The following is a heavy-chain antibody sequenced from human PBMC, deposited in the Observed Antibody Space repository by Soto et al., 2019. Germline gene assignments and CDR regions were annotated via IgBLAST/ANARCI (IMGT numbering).Heavy chain of an antibody. CDR2: IYYSGST. V-gene: IGHV4-39*01. Sequence: SETLSLTCTVSGGSISSSSYYWGWIRQPPGKGLEWIGSIYYSGSTYYNPSLKSRVTISVDTSKNQFSLKLSSVTAADTAVYYCARLLGVHDYSPTLIYYYYYYMDVWGKGTTVTVSS. CDR3: ARLLGVHDYSPTLIYYYYYYMDV. J-gene: IGHJ6*03. CDR1: GGSISSSSYY. D-gene: IGHD4-4*01.